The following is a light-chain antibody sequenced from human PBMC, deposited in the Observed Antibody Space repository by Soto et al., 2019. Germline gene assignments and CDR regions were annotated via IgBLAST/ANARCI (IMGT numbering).Light chain of an antibody. Sequence: DIQMTQSPSTLSGSLGERVTITCLASQTISSWLAWYQQKQGKAPKXXXYKASTLESGVPLRFSGSGPGTEFTLTISSLKTDDYATYYCQQYSSYSRTFGQGTKVDIK. V-gene: IGKV1-5*03. CDR2: KAS. CDR3: QQYSSYSRT. J-gene: IGKJ1*01. CDR1: QTISSW.